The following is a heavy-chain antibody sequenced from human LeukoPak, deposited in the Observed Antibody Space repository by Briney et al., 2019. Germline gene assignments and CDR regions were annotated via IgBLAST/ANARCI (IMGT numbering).Heavy chain of an antibody. CDR2: ISSSSSTI. D-gene: IGHD3-16*02. Sequence: PGGSLRLSCAASGFTFSSYSMNWVRQAPEKGLEWVSYISSSSSTIYYADSVKGRFTISRDNAKNSLYLQMNSLRAEDTAVYYCARSDCVWGNYRQGYNWFDPWGQGTLVTVSS. CDR1: GFTFSSYS. J-gene: IGHJ5*02. CDR3: ARSDCVWGNYRQGYNWFDP. V-gene: IGHV3-48*01.